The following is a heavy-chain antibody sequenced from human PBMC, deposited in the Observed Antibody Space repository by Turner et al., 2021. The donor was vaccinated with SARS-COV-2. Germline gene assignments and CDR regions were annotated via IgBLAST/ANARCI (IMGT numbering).Heavy chain of an antibody. V-gene: IGHV3-30*18. D-gene: IGHD3-10*01. J-gene: IGHJ6*02. Sequence: QVQLVESGGGVVQPGRSLRLSCAASGLAFSNYGMHRVRQAPGKGLGWVALISYDGSNKYYADSVKGRFTISRDNSKNTLYLQMNSLRAEDTAVYYCAKSNRGSYYYGMDVWGQGTTVTVSS. CDR3: AKSNRGSYYYGMDV. CDR1: GLAFSNYG. CDR2: ISYDGSNK.